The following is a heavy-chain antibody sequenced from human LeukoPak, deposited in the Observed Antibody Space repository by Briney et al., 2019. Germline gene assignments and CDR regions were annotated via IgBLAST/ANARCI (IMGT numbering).Heavy chain of an antibody. CDR1: GYSISTGYY. CDR3: AREAGATGR. J-gene: IGHJ4*02. V-gene: IGHV3-21*01. CDR2: ISSSSSYI. D-gene: IGHD1-26*01. Sequence: PSETLSLTCTVSGYSISTGYYWDWIRQPPGKGLEWVSSISSSSSYIYYADSVKGRFTISRDNAKNSLYLQMNSLRAEDMAVYYCAREAGATGRWGQGTLVTVSS.